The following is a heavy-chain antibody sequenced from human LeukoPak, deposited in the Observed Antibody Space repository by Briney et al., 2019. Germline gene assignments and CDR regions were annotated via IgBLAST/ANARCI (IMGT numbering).Heavy chain of an antibody. CDR2: ISSSSSYI. CDR3: ARGGSIAVAGTLAY. V-gene: IGHV3-21*04. D-gene: IGHD6-19*01. Sequence: GGSLRLSCAASGFTFSSYSMDWVRQAPGKGLEWVSSISSSSSYIYYADSVKGRFTISRDNAKNSLYLQMNSLRAEDTALYYCARGGSIAVAGTLAYWGQGTLVTVSS. CDR1: GFTFSSYS. J-gene: IGHJ4*02.